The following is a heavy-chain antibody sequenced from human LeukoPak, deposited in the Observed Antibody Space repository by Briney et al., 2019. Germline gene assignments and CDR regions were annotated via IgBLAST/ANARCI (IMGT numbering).Heavy chain of an antibody. CDR2: IYTSGST. CDR3: ARGYSYGYRYYYYYMDV. J-gene: IGHJ6*03. CDR1: GGSISSYY. Sequence: PSETLSLTCSVSGGSISSYYWSWIRQPPGKGLEWIGYIYTSGSTNYNPSLKSRVTISVDTSKNQFSLKLSSVTAADTAVYYCARGYSYGYRYYYYYMDVWGKGTTVTVSS. V-gene: IGHV4-4*09. D-gene: IGHD5-18*01.